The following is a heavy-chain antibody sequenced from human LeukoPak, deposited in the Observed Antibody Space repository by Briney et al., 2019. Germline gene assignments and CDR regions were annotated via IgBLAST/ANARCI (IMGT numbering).Heavy chain of an antibody. J-gene: IGHJ4*02. CDR1: GYTSTSFG. CDR3: ARFERWTGTVYLDY. V-gene: IGHV1-18*01. Sequence: ASVKVSCKASGYTSTSFGISWVRQAPGQGLEWMGWISAYNGNTNYAQKLQGRVTMTTDTSTSTAYMELGSLRSDDTAVYYCARFERWTGTVYLDYWGQGTLVTVSS. D-gene: IGHD3/OR15-3a*01. CDR2: ISAYNGNT.